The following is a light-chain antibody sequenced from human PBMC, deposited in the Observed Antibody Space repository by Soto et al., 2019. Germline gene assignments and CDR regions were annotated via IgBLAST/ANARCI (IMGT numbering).Light chain of an antibody. V-gene: IGLV2-11*01. Sequence: QSALTQPASVSGSPGQSVTISCTGTSSDVGGYNYVSWYQQHPGKAPKVMIYDVSKRPSGVPDRFSGSKSGNTASLTISGLQAEDEADYYCCSYVGSYILYVFGTGTKVTVL. CDR3: CSYVGSYILYV. J-gene: IGLJ1*01. CDR2: DVS. CDR1: SSDVGGYNY.